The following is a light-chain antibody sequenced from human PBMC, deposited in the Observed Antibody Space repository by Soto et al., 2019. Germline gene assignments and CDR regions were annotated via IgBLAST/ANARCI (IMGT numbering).Light chain of an antibody. CDR1: QSVSSSY. CDR2: GAS. CDR3: QQYGSSPRT. J-gene: IGKJ1*01. V-gene: IGKV3-20*01. Sequence: EIVLTQSPGTLSLSPGERATLSCRASQSVSSSYLAWYQQKPGQAPRLLIYGASSRATGIPDRFSGSGCGTDFTLTISRLEPEDLAVYYWQQYGSSPRTFGQRTKVEIK.